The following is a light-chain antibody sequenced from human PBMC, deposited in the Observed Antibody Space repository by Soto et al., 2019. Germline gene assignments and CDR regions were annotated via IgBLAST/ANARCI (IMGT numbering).Light chain of an antibody. CDR3: HQRGDWPT. V-gene: IGKV3-11*01. Sequence: EIVVTQSPATLSLFPGDRASLSCRTSQTVKYYISWYQQKPGQAPRLLIYDTSNRATGIPARFTGSGSGTDFTLTITSLEPEDVAVYYCHQRGDWPTFGGGTKVEIK. J-gene: IGKJ4*01. CDR2: DTS. CDR1: QTVKYY.